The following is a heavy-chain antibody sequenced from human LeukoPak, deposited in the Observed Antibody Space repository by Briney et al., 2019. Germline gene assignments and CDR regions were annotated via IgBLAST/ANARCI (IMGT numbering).Heavy chain of an antibody. V-gene: IGHV4-39*07. Sequence: SETLSLTCTVSGGSISSSSYYWGWIRQPPGKGLEWIGSIYYSGSTYYNPSLKSRVTISVDTSKNQFSLKLSSVPAADTAVYYCARNWGSGWLRFDYWGQGTLVTVSS. D-gene: IGHD6-19*01. J-gene: IGHJ4*02. CDR1: GGSISSSSYY. CDR3: ARNWGSGWLRFDY. CDR2: IYYSGST.